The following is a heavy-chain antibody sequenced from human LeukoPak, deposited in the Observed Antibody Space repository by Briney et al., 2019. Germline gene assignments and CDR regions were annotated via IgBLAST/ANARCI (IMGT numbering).Heavy chain of an antibody. CDR1: GYTFTNYW. CDR3: AKLGYCSADTCYSYSDY. J-gene: IGHJ4*02. V-gene: IGHV5-51*01. CDR2: IYPGNSEI. D-gene: IGHD2-15*01. Sequence: GESLKISCKGSGYTFTNYWIGWVRRMPGKGLEWMGIIYPGNSEIRYSPSFQGQVTISADKSISTAYLQWSSLKASDTAMYYCAKLGYCSADTCYSYSDYWGQGTLVTVSS.